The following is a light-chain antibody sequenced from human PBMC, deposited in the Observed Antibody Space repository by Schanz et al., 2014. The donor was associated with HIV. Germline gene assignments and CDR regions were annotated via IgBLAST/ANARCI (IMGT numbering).Light chain of an antibody. CDR3: QQYSSSPLT. J-gene: IGKJ4*01. Sequence: DIQLTQSPSSLSASVGDRVTITCRASQGMSNDLAWYQQKPGKVPKLLSYAASTLQSGVPSRFSGSGSGTDFTLTISSLQPDDFAVYYCQQYSSSPLTFGGGTKVEIK. CDR1: QGMSND. CDR2: AAS. V-gene: IGKV1-27*01.